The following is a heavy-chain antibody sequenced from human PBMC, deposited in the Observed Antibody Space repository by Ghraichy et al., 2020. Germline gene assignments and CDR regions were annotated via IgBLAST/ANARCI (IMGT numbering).Heavy chain of an antibody. CDR3: ARADGYSGYVLDY. J-gene: IGHJ4*02. CDR1: GGSISRYY. CDR2: IYYTGST. D-gene: IGHD5-12*01. Sequence: SETLSLTCTVSGGSISRYYWNWIRQPPEKGLEWIGYIYYTGSTNYNPSLKSRVTISVDTSKNQFSLKLSSVTAADTAVYYCARADGYSGYVLDYWGQGTLVTVSA. V-gene: IGHV4-59*01.